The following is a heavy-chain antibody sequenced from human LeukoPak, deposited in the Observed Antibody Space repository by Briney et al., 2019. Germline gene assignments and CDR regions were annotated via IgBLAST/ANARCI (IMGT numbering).Heavy chain of an antibody. D-gene: IGHD3-16*02. CDR1: GFTFSSYE. V-gene: IGHV3-48*03. CDR3: ARVTYDYVWGSYRTPFDY. Sequence: PGGSLRLPCAASGFTFSSYEMNWVRQAPGKGREWVSYISSSGSTIYYADSVKGRFTISRDNAKNSLYLQMNSLRAEDTAVYYCARVTYDYVWGSYRTPFDYWGQGTLVTVSS. J-gene: IGHJ4*02. CDR2: ISSSGSTI.